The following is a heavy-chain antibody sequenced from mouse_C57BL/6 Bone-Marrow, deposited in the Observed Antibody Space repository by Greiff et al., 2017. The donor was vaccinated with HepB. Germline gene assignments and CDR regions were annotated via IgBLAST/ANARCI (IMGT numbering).Heavy chain of an antibody. CDR2: ISDGGSYT. V-gene: IGHV5-4*01. J-gene: IGHJ3*01. CDR1: GFTFSSYA. Sequence: VQLKESGGGLVKPGGSLKLSCAASGFTFSSYAMSWVRQTPEKRLEWVATISDGGSYTYYPDNVKGRFTISRDNAKNNLYLQMSHLKSEDTAMYYCARDGLGGHYGNPLRFAYWGQGTLVTVSA. CDR3: ARDGLGGHYGNPLRFAY. D-gene: IGHD2-1*01.